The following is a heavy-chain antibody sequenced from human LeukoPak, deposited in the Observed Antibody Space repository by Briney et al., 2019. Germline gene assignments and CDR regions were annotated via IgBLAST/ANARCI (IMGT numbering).Heavy chain of an antibody. D-gene: IGHD3-3*01. Sequence: PGGSLRLSCAASGFTFSSYAMSWVRQAPGKGLEWVSAISGSGGSTYYADSVKGRFTISRDNSKNTLYLQMNSLRAEDTAVYYCATDQTILGAFDIWGQGTMVTVSS. CDR3: ATDQTILGAFDI. V-gene: IGHV3-23*01. J-gene: IGHJ3*02. CDR1: GFTFSSYA. CDR2: ISGSGGST.